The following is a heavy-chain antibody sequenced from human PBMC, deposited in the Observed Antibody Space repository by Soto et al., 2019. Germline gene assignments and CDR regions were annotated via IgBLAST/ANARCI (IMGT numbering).Heavy chain of an antibody. CDR2: ISYDGSNK. CDR1: GFTFSSYA. J-gene: IGHJ4*02. CDR3: ARDEGLEIPQGHFDY. Sequence: HPGGSLRLSCAASGFTFSSYAMHWVRQAPGKGLEWVAVISYDGSNKYYADSVKGRFTISRDNSKNTLYLQMNSLRAEDTAVYYCARDEGLEIPQGHFDYWGQGTLVTVSS. D-gene: IGHD2-21*01. V-gene: IGHV3-30-3*01.